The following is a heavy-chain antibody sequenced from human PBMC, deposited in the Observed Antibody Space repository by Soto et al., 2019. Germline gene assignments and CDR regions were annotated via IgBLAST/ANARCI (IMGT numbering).Heavy chain of an antibody. CDR1: ESRYTTYL. CDR3: ARHSDTAMVKPYGMDV. V-gene: IGHV5-51*07. J-gene: IGHJ6*02. CDR2: IYPGDSDT. D-gene: IGHD5-18*01. Sequence: KGRESRYTTYLVGSVNQIPGKGLEWMGIIYPGDSDTRYSPSFQGQVTISADKSISTAYLQWSSLKASDTATYYCARHSDTAMVKPYGMDVWGQGTTVTVSS.